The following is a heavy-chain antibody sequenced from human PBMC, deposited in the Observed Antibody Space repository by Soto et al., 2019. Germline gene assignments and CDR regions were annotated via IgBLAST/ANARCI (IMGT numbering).Heavy chain of an antibody. CDR1: GYSFTNND. CDR2: MNPGSGDT. CDR3: ARMATFGSLNWFDP. J-gene: IGHJ5*02. D-gene: IGHD3-16*01. V-gene: IGHV1-8*01. Sequence: ASVKVSCKASGYSFTNNDVSWVRQATGQGLEWMGWMNPGSGDTGYAQKFQGRITMTRDISIATAYMELSSLRSDDTAIYYCARMATFGSLNWFDPWGQGTLVTVSS.